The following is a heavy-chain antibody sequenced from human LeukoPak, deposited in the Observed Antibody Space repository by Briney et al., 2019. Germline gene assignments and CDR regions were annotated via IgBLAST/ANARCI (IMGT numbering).Heavy chain of an antibody. V-gene: IGHV3-7*01. CDR3: ARLFRGILTGYYKDY. CDR1: GFTFSKYW. D-gene: IGHD3-9*01. CDR2: INQDGSEK. J-gene: IGHJ4*02. Sequence: GGSLRLSCAASGFTFSKYWMSWVRQAPGKGLEWVANINQDGSEKYYVDSMEGRFTISRDNAKNSLYLQMNSLRAEDTAVYYCARLFRGILTGYYKDYWGQGTLVTVSS.